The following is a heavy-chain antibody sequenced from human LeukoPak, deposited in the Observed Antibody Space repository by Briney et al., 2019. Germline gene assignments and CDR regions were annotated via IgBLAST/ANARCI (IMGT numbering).Heavy chain of an antibody. CDR1: GFIFRNSA. CDR3: AKGGSSWSHFDY. J-gene: IGHJ4*02. V-gene: IGHV3-23*01. D-gene: IGHD6-13*01. Sequence: GGSLRLSCAASGFIFRNSAMTWVRQAPGKGLEWVSVISATGGNTYYADSVKGRFTISRDNSKNTLYLQMNSLRAEDTAVYYCAKGGSSWSHFDYWGQGTLVTVSS. CDR2: ISATGGNT.